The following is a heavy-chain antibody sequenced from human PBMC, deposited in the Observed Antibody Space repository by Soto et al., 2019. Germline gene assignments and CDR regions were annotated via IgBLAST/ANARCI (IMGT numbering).Heavy chain of an antibody. Sequence: RLSCAASGFTFSSYDMHWVRQATGKGLEWVSAIGTAGDPYYPGSVKGRFTISRENAKNSLYLQMNSLRAGDTAVYYCARGIRYSSSWYWAFDIWGQGTMVTVSS. V-gene: IGHV3-13*05. D-gene: IGHD6-13*01. J-gene: IGHJ3*02. CDR3: ARGIRYSSSWYWAFDI. CDR2: IGTAGDP. CDR1: GFTFSSYD.